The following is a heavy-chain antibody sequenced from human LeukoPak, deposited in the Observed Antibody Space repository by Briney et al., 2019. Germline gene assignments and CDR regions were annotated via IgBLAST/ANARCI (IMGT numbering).Heavy chain of an antibody. J-gene: IGHJ4*02. CDR1: GFTVSSNY. Sequence: WGSMRLSCAASGFTVSSNYMSWVRQAPGKGLEWVSSISTSSSYIYYADSVKGRFTISRDNAKNSLYLQMNSLRAEDTAVHYCAREEGGPGFDYWGQGTLVSVSS. D-gene: IGHD2-15*01. V-gene: IGHV3-21*01. CDR2: ISTSSSYI. CDR3: AREEGGPGFDY.